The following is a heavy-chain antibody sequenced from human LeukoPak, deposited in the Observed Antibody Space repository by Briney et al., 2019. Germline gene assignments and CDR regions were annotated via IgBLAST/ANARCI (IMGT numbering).Heavy chain of an antibody. Sequence: SGALSLSRTVSGGSLSRYFWSWVRQPPGKGLEGIGHIYYSGSTKYNPYLMSRVTISVDTSKNQFSLKLSSGTAADTAVYYCARGRPGSSVTYFDYWGQGTLVTVSS. CDR2: IYYSGST. CDR1: GGSLSRYF. V-gene: IGHV4-59*01. CDR3: ARGRPGSSVTYFDY. D-gene: IGHD1-26*01. J-gene: IGHJ4*02.